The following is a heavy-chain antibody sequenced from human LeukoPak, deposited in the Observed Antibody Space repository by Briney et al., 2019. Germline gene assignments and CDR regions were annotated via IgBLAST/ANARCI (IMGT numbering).Heavy chain of an antibody. CDR2: MNPNSGDA. J-gene: IGHJ4*02. CDR3: ARSNFGGNVHLDY. V-gene: IGHV1-8*02. Sequence: GASVKVSCKASGYSFTSYDINWVRQATGQGLEWLGWMNPNSGDADYTQKFKGRVTFTRDTSTRTAYMEVNSLGSEDTAVYYCARSNFGGNVHLDYWGQGTLVTFSS. CDR1: GYSFTSYD. D-gene: IGHD4-23*01.